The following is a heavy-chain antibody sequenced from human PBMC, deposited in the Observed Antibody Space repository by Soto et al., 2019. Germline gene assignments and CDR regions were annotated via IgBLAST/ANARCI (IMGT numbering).Heavy chain of an antibody. CDR1: GFTFSSYG. Sequence: QVQLVESGGGVVQPGRSLRLSCAASGFTFSSYGMHWVRQAPGKGLEWVAVISYDGSNKYYADSVKGRFTISRDNSKNTLYMQMNSLRAYDTAVYYCAQGPGYWGQGTLVTVSS. J-gene: IGHJ4*02. CDR2: ISYDGSNK. D-gene: IGHD2-15*01. CDR3: AQGPGY. V-gene: IGHV3-30*18.